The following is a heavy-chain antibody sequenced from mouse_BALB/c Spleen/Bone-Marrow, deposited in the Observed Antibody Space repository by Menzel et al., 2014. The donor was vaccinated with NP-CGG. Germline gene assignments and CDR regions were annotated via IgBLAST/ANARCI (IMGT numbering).Heavy chain of an antibody. D-gene: IGHD1-1*01. CDR2: IIPNSGYS. CDR3: TIRYYAMDY. CDR1: GYTFTRYT. Sequence: SGAELARPGASVKMSCQASGYTFTRYTMHWEKKRPGRGLEWIGYIIPNSGYSNYNQKFKDKATLTADKSSSTAYMQLSSLTSEDSAVYYCTIRYYAMDYWGQGTSVTVSS. J-gene: IGHJ4*01. V-gene: IGHV1-4*01.